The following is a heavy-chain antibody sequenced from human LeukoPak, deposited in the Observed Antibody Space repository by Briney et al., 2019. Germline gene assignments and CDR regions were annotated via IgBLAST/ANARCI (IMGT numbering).Heavy chain of an antibody. V-gene: IGHV3-30*02. CDR1: GFTFSFYG. CDR3: AKDRGRYTHFDY. D-gene: IGHD3-9*01. J-gene: IGHJ4*02. Sequence: GGSLRLSCAASGFTFSFYGMHWVRQAPGKGLEWVAFIRYDGSNKYYADSVKGRFTISRDNSKNTLYLQMNSLRAEDTAIYYCAKDRGRYTHFDYWGQGTLVTVSS. CDR2: IRYDGSNK.